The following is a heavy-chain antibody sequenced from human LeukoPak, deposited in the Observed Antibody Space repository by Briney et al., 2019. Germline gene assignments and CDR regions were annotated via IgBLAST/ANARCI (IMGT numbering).Heavy chain of an antibody. Sequence: GGSLRLSCAASGFTFSSNAKSWVRQAPGKGLEWVSGISGSGGSRSYADSVKGRFTISRDNSKNTVYLQMDSLRGEDTAVYYCAKDFRIGYSAHFDYWGQGALVTVSS. CDR1: GFTFSSNA. V-gene: IGHV3-23*01. CDR3: AKDFRIGYSAHFDY. CDR2: ISGSGGSR. J-gene: IGHJ4*02. D-gene: IGHD2-21*01.